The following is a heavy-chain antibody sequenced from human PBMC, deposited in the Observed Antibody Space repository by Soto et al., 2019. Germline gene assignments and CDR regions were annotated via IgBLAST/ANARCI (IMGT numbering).Heavy chain of an antibody. CDR1: GYTFTAYS. Sequence: QVQLVHSEAEVKKPGASVKVSCKASGYTFTAYSMHWVRQAPGQGLEWVGWFNPNSGDTIYAQKFQGRVTLTRDTSIGTAYMELYSRTSDDTAVYYCAREASAVISLDYWGQGTLVTVAS. CDR3: AREASAVISLDY. J-gene: IGHJ4*02. CDR2: FNPNSGDT. D-gene: IGHD6-19*01. V-gene: IGHV1-2*02.